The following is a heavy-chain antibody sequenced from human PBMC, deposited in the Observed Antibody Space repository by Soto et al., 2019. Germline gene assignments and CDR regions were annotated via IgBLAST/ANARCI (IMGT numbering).Heavy chain of an antibody. CDR3: ARVGRGVYGMDD. V-gene: IGHV3-48*02. D-gene: IGHD2-8*01. CDR1: GFTFSSYS. Sequence: EVQLVESGGGLVQPGGSLRLSCAASGFTFSSYSINWVRQAPGKGLEWFSYITSDSSTISYADSVQGRFTVSRDNAKNSLYLKMSNLRDGDPAVYYCARVGRGVYGMDDRGQGTSVTVSS. J-gene: IGHJ6*02. CDR2: ITSDSSTI.